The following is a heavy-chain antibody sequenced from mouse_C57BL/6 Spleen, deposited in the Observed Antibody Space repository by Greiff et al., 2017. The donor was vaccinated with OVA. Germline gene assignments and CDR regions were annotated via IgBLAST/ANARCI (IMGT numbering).Heavy chain of an antibody. CDR2: INPYNGGT. CDR3: ARRDYYGSSYGFAY. D-gene: IGHD1-1*01. V-gene: IGHV1-19*01. Sequence: VQLQQSGPVLVKPGASVKMSCKASGYTFTDYYMNWVKQSYGKSLEWIGVINPYNGGTSYNQKFKGKATLTVDKSSSTAYMELNSLTSEDSAVYYCARRDYYGSSYGFAYWGQGTLVTVSA. CDR1: GYTFTDYY. J-gene: IGHJ3*01.